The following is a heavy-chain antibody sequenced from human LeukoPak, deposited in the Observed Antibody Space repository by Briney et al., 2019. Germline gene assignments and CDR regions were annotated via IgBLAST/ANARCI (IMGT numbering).Heavy chain of an antibody. CDR3: ARVSFSPYYYDSSGAPFAY. D-gene: IGHD3-22*01. V-gene: IGHV3-7*01. J-gene: IGHJ4*02. Sequence: SGGSLRLSCAASGFTFSSYWMSWVRQAPGKGLEGVANIKQDGREKYYVDSVKARLTTSRANAKTSLYLQMNSLRAEETAVYYCARVSFSPYYYDSSGAPFAYWGQGTLVTVSS. CDR1: GFTFSSYW. CDR2: IKQDGREK.